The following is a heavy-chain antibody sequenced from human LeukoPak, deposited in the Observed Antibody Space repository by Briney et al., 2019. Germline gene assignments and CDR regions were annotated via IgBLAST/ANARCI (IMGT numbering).Heavy chain of an antibody. D-gene: IGHD6-25*01. CDR3: AKVNGYLYYFDY. J-gene: IGHJ4*02. Sequence: GGSLRLSCAASGFTFSSYGMHWVRQAPGKGLEWVAFIRYDGSNKYYADSVKGRFTISRDNSKNTLYLQMNSLRAEDTAVYYCAKVNGYLYYFDYWGQGTLVTVSS. CDR2: IRYDGSNK. V-gene: IGHV3-30*02. CDR1: GFTFSSYG.